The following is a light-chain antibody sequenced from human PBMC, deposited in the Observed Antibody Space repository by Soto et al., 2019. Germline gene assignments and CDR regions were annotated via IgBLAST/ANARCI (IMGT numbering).Light chain of an antibody. V-gene: IGLV1-44*01. CDR2: SGN. CDR3: AAWDDSLNGVV. Sequence: QLVLTQPPSASGTPGQRVTISCSGSSSNVGSYTVYWYQQLPGTAPKVLIYSGNRRPSGVPARFSGSKSGTSASLAISGLQAEDEADYYCAAWDDSLNGVVFGGGTKLTVL. CDR1: SSNVGSYT. J-gene: IGLJ2*01.